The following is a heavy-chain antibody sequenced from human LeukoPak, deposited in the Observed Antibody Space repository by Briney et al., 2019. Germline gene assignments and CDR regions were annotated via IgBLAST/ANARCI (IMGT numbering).Heavy chain of an antibody. CDR3: ARGKVGYGDLPYFDY. CDR2: INPNSGGT. D-gene: IGHD4-17*01. CDR1: GYTFTGYY. Sequence: ASVKVSFKASGYTFTGYYMHWVRQAPGQGLEWMGWINPNSGGTNYAQKFQGRVTMTRDTSISTAYMELSRLRSDDTAVYYCARGKVGYGDLPYFDYWGQGTLVTVSS. V-gene: IGHV1-2*02. J-gene: IGHJ4*02.